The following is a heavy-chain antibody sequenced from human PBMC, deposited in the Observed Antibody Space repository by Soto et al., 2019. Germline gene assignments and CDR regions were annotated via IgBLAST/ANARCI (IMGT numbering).Heavy chain of an antibody. V-gene: IGHV4-59*01. D-gene: IGHD5-18*01. CDR2: IYYSGST. CDR3: ARVGDTAMVMAYYYGMDV. CDR1: GGSISSYY. J-gene: IGHJ6*02. Sequence: SETLSLTCTVSGGSISSYYWSWIRQPPGKGLEWIGYIYYSGSTNYNPSLKSRVTISVDTSKNQFSLKLSSVTAADTAVYYCARVGDTAMVMAYYYGMDVWGQGTTVTVSS.